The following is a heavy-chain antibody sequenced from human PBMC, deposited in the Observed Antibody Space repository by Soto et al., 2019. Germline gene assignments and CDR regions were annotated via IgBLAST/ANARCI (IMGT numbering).Heavy chain of an antibody. Sequence: PSETLSLTCTVSGGSISSYYWSWIRQPPGKGLEWIGYIYYSGSTNYNPSLKSRVTISVDTSKNQFSLKLSSVTAADTAVYYCARGPARTYYYYYYMDVWGKGTTVTVSS. CDR1: GGSISSYY. J-gene: IGHJ6*03. D-gene: IGHD6-6*01. CDR3: ARGPARTYYYYYYMDV. CDR2: IYYSGST. V-gene: IGHV4-59*01.